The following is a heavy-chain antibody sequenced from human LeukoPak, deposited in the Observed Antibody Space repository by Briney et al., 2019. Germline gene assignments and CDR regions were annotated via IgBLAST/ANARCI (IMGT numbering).Heavy chain of an antibody. CDR1: GASISAYS. CDR3: ARHGRESRYFDWLLYYIDH. V-gene: IGHV4-59*08. J-gene: IGHJ4*02. CDR2: IHYSVNT. Sequence: PSETLSLTCTVSGASISAYSWSWIRQPPGKGLEWIGCIHYSVNTHCNPPLESRVTLSVETSKNQFSLKLSSVTAADTAVYYCARHGRESRYFDWLLYYIDHWGQGALVTVSS. D-gene: IGHD3-9*01.